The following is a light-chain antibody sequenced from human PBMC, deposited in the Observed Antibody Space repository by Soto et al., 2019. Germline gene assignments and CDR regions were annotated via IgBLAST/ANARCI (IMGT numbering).Light chain of an antibody. CDR3: QQCGSSPWT. J-gene: IGKJ1*01. Sequence: EIVLTQSPGTLSLSPGERATLSCRASQSVSSTYLAWYQQKPGQAPRRLIYGASSRATGIPDRFSGGGSGTDFTLTISRVEPEDFAVDYCQQCGSSPWTFGQGTKVEIK. CDR2: GAS. CDR1: QSVSSTY. V-gene: IGKV3-20*01.